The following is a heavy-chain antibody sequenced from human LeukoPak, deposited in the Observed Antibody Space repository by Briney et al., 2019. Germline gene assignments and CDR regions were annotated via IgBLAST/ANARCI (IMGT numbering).Heavy chain of an antibody. CDR2: ISGSGGNT. CDR3: AKAHHTSVVSTSIDY. CDR1: GFTFSNFA. D-gene: IGHD2-21*01. Sequence: GGSLRLSCAASGFTFSNFAMIWVRQVPGKGLEWVSGISGSGGNTYYADSVKGRFTISRDNSKNTLYVQMNSLRAEDTAVYYCAKAHHTSVVSTSIDYWGQGTLVTVSS. V-gene: IGHV3-23*01. J-gene: IGHJ4*02.